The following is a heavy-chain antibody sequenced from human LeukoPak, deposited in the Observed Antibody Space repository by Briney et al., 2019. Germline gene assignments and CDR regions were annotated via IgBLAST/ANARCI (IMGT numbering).Heavy chain of an antibody. J-gene: IGHJ6*03. Sequence: GASVKVSCKASGYTFTSYGISWMRQAPGQGLEWMGWISAYNGNTNYAPKLQGRVTMTTDTSTSTAYMELRSLRSDDTAVYYCARTADPNYYYYYYMDVWGKGTTVTVSS. D-gene: IGHD6-13*01. CDR2: ISAYNGNT. V-gene: IGHV1-18*01. CDR1: GYTFTSYG. CDR3: ARTADPNYYYYYYMDV.